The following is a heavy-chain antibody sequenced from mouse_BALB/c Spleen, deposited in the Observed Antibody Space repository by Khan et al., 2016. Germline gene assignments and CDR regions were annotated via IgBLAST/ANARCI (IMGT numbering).Heavy chain of an antibody. Sequence: EVQLQESGPGLVKPSQSLSLTCTVTGYSITSGYGWNWIRQFPGNKLEWMGYISYRGRTNYNPSLKSRISITRDTSKNQLVLQLNSVTTEDTATYYCARTARIKYWGQGTTLTVSS. CDR2: ISYRGRT. CDR3: ARTARIKY. V-gene: IGHV3-2*02. CDR1: GYSITSGYG. J-gene: IGHJ2*01. D-gene: IGHD1-2*01.